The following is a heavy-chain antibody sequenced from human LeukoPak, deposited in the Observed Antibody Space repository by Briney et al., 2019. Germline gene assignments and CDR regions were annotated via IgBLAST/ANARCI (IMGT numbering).Heavy chain of an antibody. CDR1: GGSFSGYY. CDR3: AGHHPRNTVDF. CDR2: INHSGST. Sequence: SETLSLTCAVYGGSFSGYYWSWIRQPPGKGLEWIGEINHSGSTNYNPSLKSRVTISVDTSENQFSLKLSSVTAADTAVYYCAGHHPRNTVDFWGQGTLVTVSS. V-gene: IGHV4-34*01. J-gene: IGHJ4*02. D-gene: IGHD2/OR15-2a*01.